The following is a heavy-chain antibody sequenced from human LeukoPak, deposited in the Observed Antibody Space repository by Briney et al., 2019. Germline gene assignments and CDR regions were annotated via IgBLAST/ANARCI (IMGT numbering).Heavy chain of an antibody. CDR1: GFTVSSYY. D-gene: IGHD3-10*01. CDR2: IYSDGAT. Sequence: GGSLRLSFTASGFTVSSYYMAWVRQAPGKGLECVSFIYSDGATKYADSVRGRFIISRDNSKNTLYLQMNSLRAEDTAVYYCARMFMASGRGFDYWGQGTLVTVSS. J-gene: IGHJ4*02. V-gene: IGHV3-66*01. CDR3: ARMFMASGRGFDY.